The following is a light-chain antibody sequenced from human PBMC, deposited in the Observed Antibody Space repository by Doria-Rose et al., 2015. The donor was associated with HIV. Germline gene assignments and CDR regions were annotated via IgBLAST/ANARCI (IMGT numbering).Light chain of an antibody. Sequence: IQMTQSPESLGMSLGERATLNCKSNQSLLYTSTNYLAWYQQKPGQPPKLLIYWASTRQSGVPARFRGSGSGTDFTLTISSLEAEDVAVYYCQQYYDTPSFGPGTTVDIK. CDR3: QQYYDTPS. CDR2: WAS. CDR1: QSLLYTSTNY. J-gene: IGKJ3*01. V-gene: IGKV4-1*01.